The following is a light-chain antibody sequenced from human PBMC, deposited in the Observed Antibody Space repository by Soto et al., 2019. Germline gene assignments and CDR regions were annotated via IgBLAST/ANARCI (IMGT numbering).Light chain of an antibody. CDR3: QQYNNWPPIT. V-gene: IGKV3-15*01. J-gene: IGKJ5*01. CDR1: QRISRN. Sequence: EIVMTQSPATLSVSPGESATLSCRASQRISRNLAWYQQKPGQAPRLLIYDASTRATAIPARFSGSGSETEFTLTISSLQSEDSAVYYCQQYNNWPPITFGQGTRLEI. CDR2: DAS.